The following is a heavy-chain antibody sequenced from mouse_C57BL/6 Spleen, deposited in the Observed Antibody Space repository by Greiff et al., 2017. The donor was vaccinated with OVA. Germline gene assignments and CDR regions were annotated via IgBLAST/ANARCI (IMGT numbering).Heavy chain of an antibody. CDR2: ISSGSSTI. Sequence: EVQLVESGGGLVKPGGSLKLSCAASGFTFSDYGMHWVRQAPETGLEWVAYISSGSSTIYYADTVKGRFTISRDNAKNTLFLQMTSLRSEDTAMYYCAGLTGTYFDYWGQGTTLTVSS. J-gene: IGHJ2*01. CDR1: GFTFSDYG. V-gene: IGHV5-17*01. D-gene: IGHD4-1*01. CDR3: AGLTGTYFDY.